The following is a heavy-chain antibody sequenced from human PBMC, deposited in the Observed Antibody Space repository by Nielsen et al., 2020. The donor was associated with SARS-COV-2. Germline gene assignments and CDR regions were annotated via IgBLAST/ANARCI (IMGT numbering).Heavy chain of an antibody. CDR2: ISGGSTYT. CDR3: ARDRITMRACDY. J-gene: IGHJ4*02. CDR1: GFTFSDHY. V-gene: IGHV3-11*06. Sequence: GESLKISCAASGFTFSDHYMSWIRQAPGKGLEWISYISGGSTYTNYADSVEGRFTISRDDAENSLYLQMNSLRAEDTAVYYCARDRITMRACDYWGQGTLVTVSS. D-gene: IGHD3-22*01.